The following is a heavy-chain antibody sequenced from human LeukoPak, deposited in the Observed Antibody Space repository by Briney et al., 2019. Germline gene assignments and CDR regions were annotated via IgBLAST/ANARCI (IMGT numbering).Heavy chain of an antibody. CDR2: INADDGNT. V-gene: IGHV1-3*01. D-gene: IGHD3-22*01. Sequence: ASVKVSCKTSGYTFTTYAIHWVRQAPGQRLEWMGLINADDGNTRYSQRFQGRVTITRDTSANTAYMELSSLRSEDTAVYYCAGGYYYDSSGYSDYWGQGTLVTVSS. CDR1: GYTFTTYA. CDR3: AGGYYYDSSGYSDY. J-gene: IGHJ4*02.